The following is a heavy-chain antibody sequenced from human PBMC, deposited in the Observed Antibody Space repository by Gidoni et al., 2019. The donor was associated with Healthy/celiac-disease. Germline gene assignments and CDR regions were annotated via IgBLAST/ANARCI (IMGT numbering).Heavy chain of an antibody. Sequence: QVQLVESGGGVVQPGGSLRLSCAASGCTFSSYGMHWVRQAPGKGLEWVAFIRYDGSNKYYADSVKGRFTISRDNSKNTLYLQMNSLRAEDTAVYYCAKARGPLYSGSSQPADYWGQGTLVTVSS. CDR3: AKARGPLYSGSSQPADY. V-gene: IGHV3-30*02. CDR1: GCTFSSYG. D-gene: IGHD1-26*01. CDR2: IRYDGSNK. J-gene: IGHJ4*02.